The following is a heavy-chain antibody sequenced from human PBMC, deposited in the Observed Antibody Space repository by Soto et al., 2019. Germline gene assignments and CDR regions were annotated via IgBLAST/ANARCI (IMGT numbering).Heavy chain of an antibody. CDR2: ISSSSSYI. Sequence: EVQLVESGGGLVKPGGSLRLSCAASGFTFSSYNMNWVRPAPGKGLEWVSSISSSSSYIYYADSVKGRFTISRDNAKNSLYLQMNSLRAEDTAVDYCARDRSTTTVTPYYFDYWGQGTLVTVSS. V-gene: IGHV3-21*01. CDR1: GFTFSSYN. CDR3: ARDRSTTTVTPYYFDY. J-gene: IGHJ4*02. D-gene: IGHD4-17*01.